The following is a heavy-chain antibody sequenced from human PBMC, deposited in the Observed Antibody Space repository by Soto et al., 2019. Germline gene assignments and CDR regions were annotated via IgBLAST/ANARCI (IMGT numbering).Heavy chain of an antibody. CDR2: IWFDGSKK. J-gene: IGHJ6*02. Sequence: QMQLVESGGGVVQPGRSLRLSCAASGFTFRSYGIHWVRQAPGKGLEWVALIWFDGSKKYYVDSVKGRFAVSRDNSKNTLYLQMNSLRVEDTAAYYCARDRLIAYGYGMDVWGQGTTVTVS. V-gene: IGHV3-33*01. D-gene: IGHD4-17*01. CDR1: GFTFRSYG. CDR3: ARDRLIAYGYGMDV.